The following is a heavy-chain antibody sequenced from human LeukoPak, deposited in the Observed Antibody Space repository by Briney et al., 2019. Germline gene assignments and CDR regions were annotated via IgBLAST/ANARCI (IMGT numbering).Heavy chain of an antibody. V-gene: IGHV4-30-4*08. J-gene: IGHJ5*02. CDR1: GGSISSGDYY. CDR2: IYYSGST. D-gene: IGHD2-21*01. CDR3: DGFNHIASGNWFDP. Sequence: SQTLSLTCTVSGGSISSGDYYWSWIRQPPGKGLEWIGYIYYSGSTYYNPSLKSRVTISVDTSKNQFSLKLSSVTAADTAVYYCDGFNHIASGNWFDPWGQGTLVTVSS.